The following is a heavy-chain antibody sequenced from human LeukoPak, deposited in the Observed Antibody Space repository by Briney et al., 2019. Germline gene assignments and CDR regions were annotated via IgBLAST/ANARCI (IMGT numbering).Heavy chain of an antibody. J-gene: IGHJ4*02. V-gene: IGHV4-4*09. D-gene: IGHD6-6*01. Sequence: SETLSLTCTVSGDSISSDYWSWIRQPPGKGLEWIGYIYTSGGTNYNPSLKGRVTISIDTSKNQVSPKLSSVTAADSAVYFCARLTRLSTSPDRYYLGYWGQGTLVTVSS. CDR3: ARLTRLSTSPDRYYLGY. CDR1: GDSISSDY. CDR2: IYTSGGT.